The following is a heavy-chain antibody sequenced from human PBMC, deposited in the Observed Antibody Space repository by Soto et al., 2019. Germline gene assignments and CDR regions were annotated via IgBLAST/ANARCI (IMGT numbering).Heavy chain of an antibody. CDR3: ASIYGDYSY. CDR2: IIPILGIA. D-gene: IGHD4-17*01. CDR1: GGTFSSYT. V-gene: IGHV1-69*02. Sequence: QVQLVQSGAEVKKPGSSVKVSCKASGGTFSSYTISWVRQAPGQGLEWMGRIIPILGIANYAQKFQGRVTISADTSSSTAYMELRRLRSEDTAVYYCASIYGDYSYWGQGTLVTVSS. J-gene: IGHJ4*02.